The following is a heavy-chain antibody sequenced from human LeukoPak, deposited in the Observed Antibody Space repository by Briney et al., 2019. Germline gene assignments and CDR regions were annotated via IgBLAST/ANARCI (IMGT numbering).Heavy chain of an antibody. Sequence: SETLSLTCAVYGGSFSGYYWSWIRQPPGKGPEWIGEINHSGSTNYNPSLKSRVTISVDTSQNQFSLKLSSVTAADTAVYYCARGRLIAARPVDYWGQGTLVTVSS. CDR1: GGSFSGYY. D-gene: IGHD6-6*01. J-gene: IGHJ4*02. CDR3: ARGRLIAARPVDY. V-gene: IGHV4-34*01. CDR2: INHSGST.